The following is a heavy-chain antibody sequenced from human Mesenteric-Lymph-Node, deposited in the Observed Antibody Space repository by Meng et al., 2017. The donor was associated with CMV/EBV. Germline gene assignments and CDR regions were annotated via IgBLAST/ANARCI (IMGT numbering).Heavy chain of an antibody. CDR3: ARSSGFLDY. V-gene: IGHV3-30*04. J-gene: IGHJ4*02. CDR1: GFTFSSYA. CDR2: ISYDGSNK. Sequence: GESLKISCAASGFTFSSYAMHWVRQAPGKGLEWVAVISYDGSNKYYADSVKGRFTISRDNSKNTLYLQMNSLRAEDTAVYYCARSSGFLDYWGQGTLVTVSS. D-gene: IGHD6-19*01.